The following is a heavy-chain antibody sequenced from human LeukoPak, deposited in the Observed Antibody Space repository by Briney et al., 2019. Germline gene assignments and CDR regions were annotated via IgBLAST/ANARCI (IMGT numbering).Heavy chain of an antibody. CDR3: ARDPRTPTYSSGWPGFDY. CDR1: GDSGSSNSAA. CDR2: TYYRSKWYN. V-gene: IGHV6-1*01. Sequence: SQTLSLTCAISGDSGSSNSAAWNWIRQSPSRGLEWLGRTYYRSKWYNDYAVSVKSRITINPDTSKNQFSLQLNSVTPEDTAVYYCARDPRTPTYSSGWPGFDYWGQGTLVTVSS. D-gene: IGHD6-19*01. J-gene: IGHJ4*02.